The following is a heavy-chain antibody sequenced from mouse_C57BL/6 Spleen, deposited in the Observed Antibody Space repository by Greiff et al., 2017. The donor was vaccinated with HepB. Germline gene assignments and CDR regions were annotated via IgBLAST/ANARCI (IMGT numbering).Heavy chain of an antibody. J-gene: IGHJ1*03. CDR1: GYTFTSYW. CDR3: ARRAVVPDWYFDV. Sequence: VKLQQPGAELVRPGSSVKLSCKASGYTFTSYWMDWVKQRPGQGLEWIGNIYPSDSETHYNQKFKDKAILTVDKSSSTAYMQLSSLTSEDSAVYYCARRAVVPDWYFDVWGTGTTVTVSS. D-gene: IGHD1-1*01. V-gene: IGHV1-61*01. CDR2: IYPSDSET.